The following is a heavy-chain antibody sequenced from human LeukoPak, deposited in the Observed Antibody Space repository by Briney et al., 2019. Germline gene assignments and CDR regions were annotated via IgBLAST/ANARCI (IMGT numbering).Heavy chain of an antibody. CDR1: GGTFSSYA. Sequence: SVKVSCKASGGTFSSYAISWVRQAPGQGLDWMGGIIPSFGTANYAQKFQGRVTITTDESTSTAYMDLSSLRSEDTAVYYCARSLTGYSSGWRFAYWGQGTLVTVSS. CDR2: IIPSFGTA. D-gene: IGHD6-19*01. V-gene: IGHV1-69*05. CDR3: ARSLTGYSSGWRFAY. J-gene: IGHJ4*02.